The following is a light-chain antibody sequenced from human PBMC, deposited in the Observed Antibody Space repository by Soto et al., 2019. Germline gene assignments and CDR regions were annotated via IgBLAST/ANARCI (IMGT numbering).Light chain of an antibody. CDR3: NSYTTSSTYV. Sequence: QSVLTQPASVSGSAGQSITISCTGTSSDVGSYNRVSWYQQPPGTAPKLIIYEVRNRPSGVSNRFSGSKSGNTAYLTISGLQAEDEADYFCNSYTTSSTYVFGTGTKVTV. CDR1: SSDVGSYNR. V-gene: IGLV2-14*01. CDR2: EVR. J-gene: IGLJ1*01.